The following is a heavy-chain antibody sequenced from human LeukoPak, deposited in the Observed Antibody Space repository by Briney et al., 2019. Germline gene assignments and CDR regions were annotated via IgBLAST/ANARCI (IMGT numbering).Heavy chain of an antibody. J-gene: IGHJ3*02. V-gene: IGHV1-8*01. Sequence: GASVTVSCKASGYTLTSYDINWVRQAPGKGLEWVGWMNPNGGNTGYAQKFQGRVTMTRHTSISTAYMEVNSLRSEDTAVYCCARGGEDIVVVVAARDDAFDIWGQGTTVTGAS. CDR2: MNPNGGNT. CDR1: GYTLTSYD. CDR3: ARGGEDIVVVVAARDDAFDI. D-gene: IGHD2-15*01.